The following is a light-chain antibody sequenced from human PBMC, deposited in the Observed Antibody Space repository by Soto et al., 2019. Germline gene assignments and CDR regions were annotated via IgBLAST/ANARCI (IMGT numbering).Light chain of an antibody. V-gene: IGLV2-14*03. CDR2: DVS. Sequence: QSALTKPASVSGSPGQSITISCTATSSDVGGYNFFSWYQQHPGKAPILMIYDVSYRPSGVSNRFSGSKSGNTASLTISGLQAEDEADYYCSSYTTTSTLVFGGGTQLTVL. CDR1: SSDVGGYNF. J-gene: IGLJ2*01. CDR3: SSYTTTSTLV.